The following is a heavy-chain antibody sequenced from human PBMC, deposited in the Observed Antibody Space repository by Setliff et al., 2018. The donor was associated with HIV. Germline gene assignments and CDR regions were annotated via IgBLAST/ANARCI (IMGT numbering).Heavy chain of an antibody. CDR2: IYPGDSDT. CDR3: ARRIAVAGTDDAFDI. J-gene: IGHJ3*02. V-gene: IGHV5-51*01. D-gene: IGHD6-19*01. CDR1: GYSFTSYW. Sequence: GESLKISCKGSGYSFTSYWIGWVRQMPGKGLEWMGIIYPGDSDTRYSPYFQGQVTISADKSISTAYLQWSSLKASDTAMYYCARRIAVAGTDDAFDIWGQGTMVTVSS.